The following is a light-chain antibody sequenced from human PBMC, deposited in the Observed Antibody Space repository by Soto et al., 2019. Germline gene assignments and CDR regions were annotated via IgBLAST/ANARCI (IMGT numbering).Light chain of an antibody. CDR1: QSVTNTY. V-gene: IGKV3-20*01. CDR3: QQYSNSPQT. CDR2: DAS. J-gene: IGKJ1*01. Sequence: EIVLTQSPGTLSLSPGERATLSCRASQSVTNTYLAWYQQKPGQAPRLLIYDASNRATGIPDKFSGSGSGTDFTLTISGLEPEDFAVYYCQQYSNSPQTFGQGTKVEIK.